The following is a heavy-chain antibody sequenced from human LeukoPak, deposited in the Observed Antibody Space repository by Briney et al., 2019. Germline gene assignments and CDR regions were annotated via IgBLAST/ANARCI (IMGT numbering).Heavy chain of an antibody. CDR1: GGSFSGYY. J-gene: IGHJ4*02. D-gene: IGHD3-3*01. Sequence: PSETLSLTCAVYGGSFSGYYWSWIRQPPGKGLEWIGEINHSGSTNYNPSLKSRVTISVDKSKNQFSLKLSSVTAADTAVYYCARVVLRFLSNWGQGTLVTVSS. CDR2: INHSGST. CDR3: ARVVLRFLSN. V-gene: IGHV4-34*01.